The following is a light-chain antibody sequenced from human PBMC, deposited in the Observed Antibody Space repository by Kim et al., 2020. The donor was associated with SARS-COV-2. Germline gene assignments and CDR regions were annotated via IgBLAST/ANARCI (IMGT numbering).Light chain of an antibody. CDR3: QQYGSSPRT. V-gene: IGKV3-20*01. J-gene: IGKJ1*01. CDR2: GAS. Sequence: SPGERATLSCMASQSVSSSYLAWYQQKPGQAPRLLIYGASSRATGIPDRFSGSGSGTDFTLTISRLEPEDFAVYYCQQYGSSPRTFGQGTKVEIK. CDR1: QSVSSSY.